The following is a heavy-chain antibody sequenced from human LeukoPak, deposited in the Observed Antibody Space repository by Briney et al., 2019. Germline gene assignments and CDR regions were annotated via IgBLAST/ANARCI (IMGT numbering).Heavy chain of an antibody. CDR2: ISGSGGST. J-gene: IGHJ4*02. Sequence: GGSLRLSCAASGFTFSNYAMSWVRQAPGKGLEWVSAISGSGGSTFYADSVKGHFTISRDNSKNTLYLQMNSLRDEDTAVYYCAKDPGTYCSGGSCIFDYWGQGTLVTVSS. V-gene: IGHV3-23*01. CDR1: GFTFSNYA. CDR3: AKDPGTYCSGGSCIFDY. D-gene: IGHD2-15*01.